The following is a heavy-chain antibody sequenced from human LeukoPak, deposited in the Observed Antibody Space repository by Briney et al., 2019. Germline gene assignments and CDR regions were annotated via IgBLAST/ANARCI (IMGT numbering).Heavy chain of an antibody. CDR1: GFTFTKYA. Sequence: PGGSLRLSCAASGFTFTKYAMSWVPQAPGKGLEWVSAISARGDNTYYADSVKGRFSISRDNSQNTQYLQMSSLRAEDTAIYYCAKAYHYGAGSSFDYWGQGILVTVSS. J-gene: IGHJ4*02. CDR2: ISARGDNT. D-gene: IGHD3-10*01. V-gene: IGHV3-23*01. CDR3: AKAYHYGAGSSFDY.